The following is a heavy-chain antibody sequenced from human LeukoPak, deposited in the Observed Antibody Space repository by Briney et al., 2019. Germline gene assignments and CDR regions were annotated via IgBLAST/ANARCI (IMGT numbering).Heavy chain of an antibody. Sequence: GGSLRLSCAASGFTFSNYATSWVRQAPGKGLEWVSGVSPPGGGTYYADSVKGRFTISRDDSRNTLSLQMNSLRVEDTAVYYCARDLAWGAFDYWGQGILVAVSS. V-gene: IGHV3-23*01. CDR3: ARDLAWGAFDY. CDR2: VSPPGGGT. J-gene: IGHJ4*02. CDR1: GFTFSNYA. D-gene: IGHD7-27*01.